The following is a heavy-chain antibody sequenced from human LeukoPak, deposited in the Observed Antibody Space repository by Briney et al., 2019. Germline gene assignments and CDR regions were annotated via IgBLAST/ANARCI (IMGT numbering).Heavy chain of an antibody. D-gene: IGHD6-6*01. CDR1: GYTFTSYG. Sequence: ASVKVSCKASGYTFTSYGISWVRQAPGQGLEWMGWISAYNGNTNYAQKLQGRVTMTTDTSTSTAYMELRSLRSDDTAVYYCARDRPGLPRFCIDYWGQGTLVTVSS. CDR3: ARDRPGLPRFCIDY. J-gene: IGHJ4*02. CDR2: ISAYNGNT. V-gene: IGHV1-18*01.